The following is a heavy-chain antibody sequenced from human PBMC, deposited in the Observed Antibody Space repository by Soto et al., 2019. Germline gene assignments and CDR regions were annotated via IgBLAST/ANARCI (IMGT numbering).Heavy chain of an antibody. CDR2: VTPILGII. CDR1: ADTFNTYT. V-gene: IGHV1-69*08. CDR3: AREGFREMPLDY. Sequence: QVQLVQSGAEVKKPGSSVKVPCKASADTFNTYTITWVRQAPGQGLEWMGRVTPILGIIEYAQKFQGRVTLTADKFTNTAYMELSSLRSDDTAVYYCAREGFREMPLDYWGQGTLVTVSS. J-gene: IGHJ4*02. D-gene: IGHD2-2*01.